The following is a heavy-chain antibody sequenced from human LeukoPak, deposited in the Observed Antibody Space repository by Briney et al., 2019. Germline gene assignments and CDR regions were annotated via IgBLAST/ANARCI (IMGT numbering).Heavy chain of an antibody. J-gene: IGHJ6*03. D-gene: IGHD3-10*01. CDR3: ARARSTITMVRGVIITPNYYYYMDV. Sequence: ASVKVSCKASGGTFSSYAISWVRQAPGQGLEWMGGIIPIFGTANYAQKFQGRVTITADKSTSTAYMELSSLRSEDTAVYYCARARSTITMVRGVIITPNYYYYMDVWGKGTTVTVSS. CDR2: IIPIFGTA. CDR1: GGTFSSYA. V-gene: IGHV1-69*06.